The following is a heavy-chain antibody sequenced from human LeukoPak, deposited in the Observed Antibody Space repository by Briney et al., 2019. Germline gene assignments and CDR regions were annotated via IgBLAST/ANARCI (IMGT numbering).Heavy chain of an antibody. CDR2: ISSIGGNI. J-gene: IGHJ4*02. CDR3: ARSDNSNYCFDY. D-gene: IGHD4-11*01. V-gene: IGHV3-48*01. CDR1: GFTFSSYS. Sequence: PGGSLRLSCAASGFTFSSYSMNWVRQAPGKGLEWVSFISSIGGNIYYADSVKGRITISRDNADNSLYLQMNSLRAEDTAVYYCARSDNSNYCFDYWGQGTLVTVSS.